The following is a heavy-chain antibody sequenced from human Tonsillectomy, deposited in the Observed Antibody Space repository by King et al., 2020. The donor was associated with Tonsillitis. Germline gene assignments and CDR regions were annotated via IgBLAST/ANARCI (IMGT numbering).Heavy chain of an antibody. Sequence: VQLQQWGAGLLKPSETLSLTCAVYGGSFSGYYWSWIRQPPGKGLEWIGEINHSGSTNYNPSLKSRVTISVDTSKNQFSLKLSSVTAADTAVYYCARKNPVVVPFDLWGRGTLVTVSS. CDR1: GGSFSGYY. CDR3: ARKNPVVVPFDL. CDR2: INHSGST. V-gene: IGHV4-34*01. J-gene: IGHJ2*01. D-gene: IGHD2-2*01.